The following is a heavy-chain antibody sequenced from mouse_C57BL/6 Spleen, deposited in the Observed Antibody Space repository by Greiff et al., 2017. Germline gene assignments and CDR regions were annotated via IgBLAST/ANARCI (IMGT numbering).Heavy chain of an antibody. Sequence: VQLQQPGAELVMPGASVKLSCKASGFTFTSYWMHWVKQRPGQGLEWIGEIDPSDSYTNYNPKFQGKSTLTVDTSSNTAYKQSSSLTAEDAAVYYCTRLGITRYFDVWGTGTTVTVSS. J-gene: IGHJ1*03. D-gene: IGHD2-4*01. V-gene: IGHV1-69*01. CDR2: IDPSDSYT. CDR3: TRLGITRYFDV. CDR1: GFTFTSYW.